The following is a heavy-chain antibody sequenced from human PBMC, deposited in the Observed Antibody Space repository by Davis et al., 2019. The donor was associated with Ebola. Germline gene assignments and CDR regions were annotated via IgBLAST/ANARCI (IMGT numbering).Heavy chain of an antibody. CDR2: INTNTGNP. CDR1: GGTFSSYT. Sequence: AASVKVSCKASGGTFSSYTISWVRQAPGQGLEWMGWINTNTGNPTYAQGFTGRFVFSLDTSVSTAYLQISSLKAEDTAVYYCARVEWLRTLLRGDYYYGMDVWGKGTTVTVSS. CDR3: ARVEWLRTLLRGDYYYGMDV. D-gene: IGHD5-12*01. V-gene: IGHV7-4-1*02. J-gene: IGHJ6*04.